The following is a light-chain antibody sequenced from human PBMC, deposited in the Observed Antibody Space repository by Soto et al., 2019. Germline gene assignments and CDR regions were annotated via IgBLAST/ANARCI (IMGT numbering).Light chain of an antibody. J-gene: IGLJ2*01. CDR1: SSDVGGYNY. Sequence: QSALTQPRSVSGSPGQSVTISCTGTSSDVGGYNYVSWYQQHLGKAPKLIIYDVSKRPSGVPDRFSGSKSGNTASLTISGLQAEDEADYFCCSYAGSYTLVFGGGTKLTVL. CDR3: CSYAGSYTLV. CDR2: DVS. V-gene: IGLV2-11*01.